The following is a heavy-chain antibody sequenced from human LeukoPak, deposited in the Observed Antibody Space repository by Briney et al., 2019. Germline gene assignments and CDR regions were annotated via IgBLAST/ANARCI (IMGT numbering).Heavy chain of an antibody. CDR3: ARYPPSGRYDSSAYYSSPSDFGMDV. CDR1: GYTFTSYG. J-gene: IGHJ6*02. D-gene: IGHD3-22*01. V-gene: IGHV1-18*01. Sequence: VASVKVSCKASGYTFTSYGISWVRQAPGQGLEWMGWISAYNGNTNYAQKFQGRVTMTRDTSTSTVFLELSSLRSEDTAVYYCARYPPSGRYDSSAYYSSPSDFGMDVWGQGTTVTVSS. CDR2: ISAYNGNT.